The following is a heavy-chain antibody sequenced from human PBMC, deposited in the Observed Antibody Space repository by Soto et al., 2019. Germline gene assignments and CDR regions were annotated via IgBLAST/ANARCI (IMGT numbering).Heavy chain of an antibody. V-gene: IGHV4-34*01. CDR1: GGSFSGYY. D-gene: IGHD3-3*01. J-gene: IGHJ6*02. CDR3: ARTLILEWLPQLYYYGMDV. CDR2: INHSGST. Sequence: PSETLSLTCAVYGGSFSGYYWSWIRQPPGKGLEWIGEINHSGSTNYNPSLKSRVTISVDTSKNQFSLKLSSVTAADTAVYYCARTLILEWLPQLYYYGMDVWGQGTKVTVSS.